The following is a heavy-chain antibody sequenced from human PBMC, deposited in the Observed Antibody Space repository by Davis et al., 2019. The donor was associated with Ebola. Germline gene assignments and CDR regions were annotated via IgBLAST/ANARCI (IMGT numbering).Heavy chain of an antibody. CDR3: ARGGRDTAMVPLDY. J-gene: IGHJ4*02. D-gene: IGHD5-18*01. Sequence: PSETLSLTCTVSGGSISSYYWSWIRQPPGKGLEWIGYIYYSGSTNYNPSLKSRVTISVDTSKNQFSLKLSSVTAADTAVYYCARGGRDTAMVPLDYWGQGTLVTVS. CDR2: IYYSGST. CDR1: GGSISSYY. V-gene: IGHV4-59*01.